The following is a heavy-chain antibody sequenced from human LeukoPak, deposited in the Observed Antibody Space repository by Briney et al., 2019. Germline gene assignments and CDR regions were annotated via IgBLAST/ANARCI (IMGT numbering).Heavy chain of an antibody. J-gene: IGHJ4*02. Sequence: GGSLRLSCAASGFTFSNAWMNWVRQPPGKGLQWVGRIRGKTDGGTTDYAAPVKGRFTISRDDSENTLYLQMNSLKTEDTAVYYCCVRDFWGGYYNWGQGTLVTVSS. CDR3: CVRDFWGGYYN. D-gene: IGHD3-3*01. CDR1: GFTFSNAW. V-gene: IGHV3-15*01. CDR2: IRGKTDGGTT.